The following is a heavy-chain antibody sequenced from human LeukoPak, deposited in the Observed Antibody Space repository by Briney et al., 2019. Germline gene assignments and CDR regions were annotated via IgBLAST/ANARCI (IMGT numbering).Heavy chain of an antibody. CDR1: GFTFSSYA. CDR3: AKIYYYYDSSASVHDAFDI. Sequence: GGSLRLSCAASGFTFSSYAMSWVRQAPGQGLEWVSAITGSGGSTYYADSVKGRFTISRDNSKNTLYLQMNSLRAEDTAVYYCAKIYYYYDSSASVHDAFDIWGQGTMVTVSS. CDR2: ITGSGGST. D-gene: IGHD3-22*01. J-gene: IGHJ3*02. V-gene: IGHV3-23*01.